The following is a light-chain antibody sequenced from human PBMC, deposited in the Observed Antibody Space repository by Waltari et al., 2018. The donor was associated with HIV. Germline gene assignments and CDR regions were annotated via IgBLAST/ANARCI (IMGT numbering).Light chain of an antibody. Sequence: QSVLTQPPSVSGAPGQRVTLSCTGSSSNIGAGYDVPWFQQLPGTAPKLLSYGNTNRPSGVPDRFSGSKSGTSASLAITGLQAEDEADYYCQSYDSGLSAYVFGTGTKVTVL. J-gene: IGLJ1*01. V-gene: IGLV1-40*01. CDR2: GNT. CDR3: QSYDSGLSAYV. CDR1: SSNIGAGYD.